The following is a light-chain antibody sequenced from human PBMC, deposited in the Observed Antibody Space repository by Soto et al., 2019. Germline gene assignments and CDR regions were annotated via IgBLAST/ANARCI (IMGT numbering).Light chain of an antibody. V-gene: IGKV3-20*01. J-gene: IGKJ5*01. Sequence: EIVLTQSPGTLSLSPGDRATLSCKASQSVTSTYLAWYRQKPGQAPRLLIRGASSRATGIPDRFSGSGSGTDFTLTISRLEPEDFAVYYCQQYGSSPSITFGQGTRL. CDR1: QSVTSTY. CDR2: GAS. CDR3: QQYGSSPSIT.